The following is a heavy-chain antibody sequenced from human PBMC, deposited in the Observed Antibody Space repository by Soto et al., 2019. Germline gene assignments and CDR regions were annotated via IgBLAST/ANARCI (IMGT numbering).Heavy chain of an antibody. J-gene: IGHJ4*02. CDR1: GGSFSGYY. V-gene: IGHV4-34*01. CDR2: INHSGST. CDR3: ARKYGSGGSCYTPLDY. D-gene: IGHD2-15*01. Sequence: PSETLSLTCAVYGGSFSGYYWSWIRQPPGKGLEWIGEINHSGSTNYNPSLKSRVTISVDTSKNQFSLKLSSVTAADTAVYYCARKYGSGGSCYTPLDYWGQGTLVTVS.